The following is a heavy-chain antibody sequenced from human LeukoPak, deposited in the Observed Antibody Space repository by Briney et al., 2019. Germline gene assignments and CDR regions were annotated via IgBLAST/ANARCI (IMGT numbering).Heavy chain of an antibody. D-gene: IGHD6-6*01. CDR1: GFTFSSYA. CDR2: ISGSGGST. CDR3: SKDRRAARGVGAFDI. J-gene: IGHJ3*02. Sequence: PGGSLRLSCAASGFTFSSYAMSWVRQAPGKGLEWVSAISGSGGSTYYADSVKGRFTISRDNSKNTLYLQMNSLRAEDTAVYYCSKDRRAARGVGAFDIWGQGTMVTVSS. V-gene: IGHV3-23*01.